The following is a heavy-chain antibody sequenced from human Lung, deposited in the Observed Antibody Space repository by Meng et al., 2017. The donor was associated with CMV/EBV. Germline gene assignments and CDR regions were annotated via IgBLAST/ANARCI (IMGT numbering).Heavy chain of an antibody. CDR3: AKDDPVVAI. CDR1: GFSFTEYG. V-gene: IGHV3-30*02. CDR2: IRMDESDK. D-gene: IGHD4-23*01. J-gene: IGHJ4*02. Sequence: SCAASGFSFTEYGMHWVRQTPDKGLEWVAFIRMDESDKFYGASVKGRFTISRDMSRKTLFLQMNSLRTDDTGVYYCAKDDPVVAIWGQGTLVTGSS.